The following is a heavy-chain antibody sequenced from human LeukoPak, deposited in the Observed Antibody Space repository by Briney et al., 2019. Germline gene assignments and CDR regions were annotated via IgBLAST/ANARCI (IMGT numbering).Heavy chain of an antibody. V-gene: IGHV1-69*04. J-gene: IGHJ4*02. Sequence: ASVKVSCKASGGTFSSYAISWVRQAPGQGLEWMGRIIPILGIANYAQQFQGRVTITADKSTSTAYMELSSLRSEDTAVYYCARDRNVGVSSIGLFDYWGQGTLVTVSS. CDR2: IIPILGIA. CDR1: GGTFSSYA. D-gene: IGHD2-15*01. CDR3: ARDRNVGVSSIGLFDY.